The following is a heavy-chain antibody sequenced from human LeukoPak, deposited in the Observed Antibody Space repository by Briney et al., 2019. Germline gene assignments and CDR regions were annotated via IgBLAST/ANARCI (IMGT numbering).Heavy chain of an antibody. Sequence: SQTLSLTCAVSGDSVSSNNAAWNWIRQSPSRGLEWLGRTYYRSKWYNEYAISVKSRITINPDTSRNQFSLQLNSVTPEDTAVYYCARGTHVAGTCCCAWFDPWGQGTLVTVSS. J-gene: IGHJ5*02. CDR1: GDSVSSNNAA. CDR3: ARGTHVAGTCCCAWFDP. D-gene: IGHD2-21*01. CDR2: TYYRSKWYN. V-gene: IGHV6-1*01.